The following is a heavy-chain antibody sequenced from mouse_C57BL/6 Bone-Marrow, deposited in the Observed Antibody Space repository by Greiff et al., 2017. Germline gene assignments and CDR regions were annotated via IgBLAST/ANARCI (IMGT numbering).Heavy chain of an antibody. CDR3: ARSYYSNYYAMDD. CDR2: IHPNSGST. CDR1: GYTFTSYW. J-gene: IGHJ4*01. Sequence: VKLQQPGAELVKPGASVQLSCKASGYTFTSYWMHWVKQRPGQGLEWIGMIHPNSGSTNYNEKVKSKATLTVDKSSSTAYMQLSSLTSEDSAVYYCARSYYSNYYAMDDWGQGTSVTVSS. V-gene: IGHV1-64*01. D-gene: IGHD2-5*01.